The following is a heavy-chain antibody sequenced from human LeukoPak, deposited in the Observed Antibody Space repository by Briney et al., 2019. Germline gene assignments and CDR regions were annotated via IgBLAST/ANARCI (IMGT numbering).Heavy chain of an antibody. Sequence: GGSLRLSCASSGFTFSNAWMSWVRQAPGKGLEWVGRIKSKTDGGTTDYAAPVKGRFTISRGDSKNTLYLQMNSLKTEDTAVYYCTTVKHDYSNDYYYYYYMDVWGKGTTVTVSS. CDR3: TTVKHDYSNDYYYYYYMDV. J-gene: IGHJ6*03. CDR2: IKSKTDGGTT. V-gene: IGHV3-15*01. D-gene: IGHD4-11*01. CDR1: GFTFSNAW.